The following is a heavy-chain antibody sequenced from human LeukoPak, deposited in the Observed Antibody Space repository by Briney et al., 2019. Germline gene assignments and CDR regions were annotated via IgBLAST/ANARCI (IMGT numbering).Heavy chain of an antibody. CDR2: ISGGGGDT. V-gene: IGHV3-43*02. D-gene: IGHD2-15*01. Sequence: GGSLRLSCAASGFTFSNYAMSWVRQAPGKGLEWVSGISGGGGDTYYADSVKGRFTISRDNSKNSLYLQMNSLRTEDTALYYCAKDGLVVDAFDIWGQGTMVTVSS. J-gene: IGHJ3*02. CDR3: AKDGLVVDAFDI. CDR1: GFTFSNYA.